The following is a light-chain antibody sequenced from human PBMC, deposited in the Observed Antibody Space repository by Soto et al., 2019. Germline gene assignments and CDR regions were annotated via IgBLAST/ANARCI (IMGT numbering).Light chain of an antibody. CDR1: QNVDTTY. CDR2: GTS. CDR3: QQYGSLSWT. V-gene: IGKV3-20*01. Sequence: EIVLTQSPGTLSLSAGERAALAWRASQNVDTTYLAWYQQQPGQAPRIIIFGTSGRATCIPDSVSGSGSWTDFTLTISRLEPEDFAMYNCQQYGSLSWTFGQGTKVDI. J-gene: IGKJ1*01.